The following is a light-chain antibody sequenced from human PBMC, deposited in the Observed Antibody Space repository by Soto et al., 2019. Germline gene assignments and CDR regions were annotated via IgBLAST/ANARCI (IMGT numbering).Light chain of an antibody. J-gene: IGKJ1*01. CDR3: QQYNNWWT. CDR1: QSVSTNN. CDR2: GAS. V-gene: IGKV3-15*01. Sequence: IVLTQSPGTLSSSPGERATLSCRASQSVSTNNLAWYQQRPGQAPRLLIYGASTRATGVPARFSGSGSGTEFTRTISSLQAEDVAVYYCQQYNNWWTFGQGTKGESK.